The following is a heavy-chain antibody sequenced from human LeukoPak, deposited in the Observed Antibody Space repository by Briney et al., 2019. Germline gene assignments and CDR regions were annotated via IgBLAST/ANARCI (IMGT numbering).Heavy chain of an antibody. CDR2: IRYDGSNK. CDR1: GFTFSTYG. V-gene: IGHV3-30*02. CDR3: ARDSLGVSRGWYRENTFDI. Sequence: PGGSLRLSCAASGFTFSTYGMHWVRQAPGKGLEWVAFIRYDGSNKYYADSVKGRFTISRDNSKNTLYLQMNSLRSDETAVYYCARDSLGVSRGWYRENTFDIWGQGTLVTVSS. J-gene: IGHJ3*02. D-gene: IGHD6-19*01.